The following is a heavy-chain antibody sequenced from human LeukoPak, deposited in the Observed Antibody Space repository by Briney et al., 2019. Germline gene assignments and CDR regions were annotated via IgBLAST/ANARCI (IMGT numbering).Heavy chain of an antibody. J-gene: IGHJ4*02. Sequence: PSETLSLTCTVSGGSISSGDYYWSWIRQPPGRGLVWIGYIYYSGSTYYNPSLKSRVTISVDTSKNQFSLKLSSVTAADTAVYYCARYEQWLAFDYWGQGTLVTVSS. D-gene: IGHD6-19*01. CDR3: ARYEQWLAFDY. CDR1: GGSISSGDYY. CDR2: IYYSGST. V-gene: IGHV4-30-4*01.